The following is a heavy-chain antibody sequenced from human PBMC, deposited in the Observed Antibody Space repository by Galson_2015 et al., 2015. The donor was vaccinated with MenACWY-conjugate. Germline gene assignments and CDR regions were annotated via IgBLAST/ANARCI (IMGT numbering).Heavy chain of an antibody. CDR1: GFIINNNY. CDR2: IYANGGT. Sequence: LRLSCAASGFIINNNYMSWVRQAPGKGLEWVSLIYANGGTYYADSVTGRFTISRDVSKNTLFLQMNSLRPEDTAVYYCARDRVTGYNGYEPACFDDWGQGTLVTVSP. CDR3: ARDRVTGYNGYEPACFDD. D-gene: IGHD5-12*01. J-gene: IGHJ4*02. V-gene: IGHV3-66*03.